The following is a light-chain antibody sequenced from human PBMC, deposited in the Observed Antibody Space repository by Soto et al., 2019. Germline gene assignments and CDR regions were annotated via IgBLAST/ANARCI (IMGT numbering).Light chain of an antibody. CDR1: SSNIGAGYD. CDR2: GNS. CDR3: QSYDISLNGV. V-gene: IGLV1-40*01. J-gene: IGLJ3*02. Sequence: QSVLTQPPSVSGAPGQRVTISCTGSSSNIGAGYDVHWYQQLPGTAPKLLIYGNSNRPSGVPDRFSGSKSGTSASLAITGLQAEDEADYYCQSYDISLNGVFGGGTKLTVL.